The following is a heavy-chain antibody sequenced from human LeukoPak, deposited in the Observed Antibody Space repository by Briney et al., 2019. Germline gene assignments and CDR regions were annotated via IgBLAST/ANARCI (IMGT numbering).Heavy chain of an antibody. CDR2: MYHGGIT. CDR3: ARDWNYAPHYFDY. D-gene: IGHD1-7*01. Sequence: PSETLSLTCTVSGYSISSGYYWGWIRQPPGKGLEWIGSMYHGGITYYNPSLKSRVTISVDTSKNQFSLKLSSVTAADTAVYYCARDWNYAPHYFDYWGQGTLVTVSS. CDR1: GYSISSGYY. V-gene: IGHV4-38-2*02. J-gene: IGHJ4*02.